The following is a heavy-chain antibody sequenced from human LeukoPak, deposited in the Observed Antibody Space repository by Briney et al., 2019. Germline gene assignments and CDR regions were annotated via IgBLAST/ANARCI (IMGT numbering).Heavy chain of an antibody. D-gene: IGHD3-22*01. J-gene: IGHJ4*02. CDR1: GFTFSSYI. CDR3: ARTGCTATYYYDSSGYYICG. Sequence: GGSLRLSCAASGFTFSSYIMNWVRQAPGKGLEWVSSISSSSSYIYYADSVKGRFTISRDNAKNSLYMQMNSLRAEDTAVYYCARTGCTATYYYDSSGYYICGWGQGTLVTVSS. V-gene: IGHV3-21*01. CDR2: ISSSSSYI.